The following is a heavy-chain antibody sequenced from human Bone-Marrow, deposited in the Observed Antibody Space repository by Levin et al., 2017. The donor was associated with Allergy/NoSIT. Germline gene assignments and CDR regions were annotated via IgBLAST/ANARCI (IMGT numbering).Heavy chain of an antibody. CDR2: IKQDGSEK. J-gene: IGHJ3*02. Sequence: PGGSLRLSCAASGFTFSSYWMSWVRQAPGKGLEWVANIKQDGSEKYYVDSVKGRFTISRDNAKNSLYLQMNSLRAEDTAVYYCARCTSYYDSSGFFRNDAFDSWGQGTMVTVAS. CDR1: GFTFSSYW. V-gene: IGHV3-7*01. CDR3: ARCTSYYDSSGFFRNDAFDS. D-gene: IGHD3-22*01.